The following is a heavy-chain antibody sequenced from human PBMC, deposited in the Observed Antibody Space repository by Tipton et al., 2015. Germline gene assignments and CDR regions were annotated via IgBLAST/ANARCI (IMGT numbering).Heavy chain of an antibody. CDR2: IYSSGRT. CDR3: ARDLGPIHP. J-gene: IGHJ5*02. V-gene: IGHV4-59*01. Sequence: TLSLTCDVSGGSLGRYYWNWIRQPPGKGLEWIGYIYSSGRTNYNPSLKSRVTISVDSSRTQLSLKLSSVTAADTAVYYCARDLGPIHPWGQGILVTVSS. D-gene: IGHD3-16*01. CDR1: GGSLGRYY.